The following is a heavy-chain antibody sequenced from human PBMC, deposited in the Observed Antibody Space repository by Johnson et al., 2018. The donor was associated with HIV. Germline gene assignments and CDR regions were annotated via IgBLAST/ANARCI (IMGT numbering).Heavy chain of an antibody. Sequence: VQLVESGGGLVQPGGSLRLSCAASGFTFSSYDMHWVRQATGKGLEWVSAIGTAGDTYYPGSVKGRLTISRDNSKNTLYVQMNSLRAEDTAVYYCARDCGGGDWYNAFDIWGQGTIVTVSS. CDR2: IGTAGDT. CDR1: GFTFSSYD. V-gene: IGHV3-13*01. D-gene: IGHD2-21*02. CDR3: ARDCGGGDWYNAFDI. J-gene: IGHJ3*02.